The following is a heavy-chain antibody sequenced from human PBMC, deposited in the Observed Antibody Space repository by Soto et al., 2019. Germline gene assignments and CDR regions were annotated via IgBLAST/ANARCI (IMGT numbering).Heavy chain of an antibody. D-gene: IGHD2-2*01. CDR2: IWYDGSNK. J-gene: IGHJ4*02. Sequence: GGSLRLSCAASGFTFSSYGMRWVRQAPGKGLEWVAVIWYDGSNKYYADSVKGRFTISRDNSKNTLYLQMNSLRAEDTAVYYCARELLYCSSTSCYLDYWGQGTLVTVSS. CDR1: GFTFSSYG. CDR3: ARELLYCSSTSCYLDY. V-gene: IGHV3-33*08.